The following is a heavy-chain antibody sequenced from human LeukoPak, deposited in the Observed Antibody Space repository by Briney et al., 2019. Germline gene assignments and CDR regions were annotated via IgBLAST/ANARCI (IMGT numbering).Heavy chain of an antibody. V-gene: IGHV4-59*01. CDR1: GGSISSYY. CDR2: IYYSGST. D-gene: IGHD2-15*01. J-gene: IGHJ6*02. Sequence: SETLSLTCTVSGGSISSYYWSWIRQPPGQGLEWIGYIYYSGSTKYNPSLKSRVTISIDTSKNQFSLKLSSVTAADTAVYYCARVLSSSRGPGYYYYGMDVWGQGTTVTVSS. CDR3: ARVLSSSRGPGYYYYGMDV.